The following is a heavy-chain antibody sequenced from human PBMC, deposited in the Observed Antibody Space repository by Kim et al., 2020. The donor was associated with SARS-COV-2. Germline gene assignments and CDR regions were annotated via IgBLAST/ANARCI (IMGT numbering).Heavy chain of an antibody. J-gene: IGHJ4*02. D-gene: IGHD3-9*01. CDR1: GYSFTSYW. V-gene: IGHV5-10-1*01. CDR3: ARLMHYDILTGYRYYFDY. Sequence: GESLKISCKGSGYSFTSYWISWVRQMPGKGLEWMGRIDPSGSYTNYSPSFQGHVTISADKSISTAYLQWSSLKASDTAMYYCARLMHYDILTGYRYYFDYWGQGTLVTVSS. CDR2: IDPSGSYT.